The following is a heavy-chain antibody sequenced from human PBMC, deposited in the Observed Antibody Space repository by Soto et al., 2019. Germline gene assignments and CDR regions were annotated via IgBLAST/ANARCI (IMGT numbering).Heavy chain of an antibody. V-gene: IGHV3-64*01. CDR3: ARDSIPGSSPGYYFDY. J-gene: IGHJ4*02. Sequence: GESLKISCAASGFTFSSYAMHWVRQAPGKGLEYVSAISSNGGSTYYANSVKGRFTISRDNSKNTLYLQMGSLRAEDMAVYYCARDSIPGSSPGYYFDYWGQGTLVTVSS. CDR2: ISSNGGST. CDR1: GFTFSSYA. D-gene: IGHD6-13*01.